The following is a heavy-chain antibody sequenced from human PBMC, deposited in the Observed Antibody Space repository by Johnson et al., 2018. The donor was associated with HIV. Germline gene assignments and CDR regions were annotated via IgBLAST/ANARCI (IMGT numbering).Heavy chain of an antibody. V-gene: IGHV3-30*14. D-gene: IGHD3-16*01. CDR2: ISYDGSNK. Sequence: HVQLVESGGGVVQPGRSLRLSCAASGFTFSSYAMHWVRQAPGKGLEWVAVISYDGSNKYYADSVKGRFTISRDNSKNTLYLQMGSLRAEDMAVYYCAREESSPGGVAVDIWGQGTMVTVAS. CDR3: AREESSPGGVAVDI. J-gene: IGHJ3*02. CDR1: GFTFSSYA.